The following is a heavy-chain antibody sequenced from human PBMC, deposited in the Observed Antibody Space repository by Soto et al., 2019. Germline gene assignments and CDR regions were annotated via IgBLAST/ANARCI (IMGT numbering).Heavy chain of an antibody. CDR1: GFTVSSNY. Sequence: EVQLVESGGGLIQPGGSLRLSCAASGFTVSSNYMSWVRQAPGKGLEWVSVIYSGGSTYYADSVKGRFTISRDNSKNTLYLQMNSLRAEDKAVYYCAREKLIYDSSGYYDYWGQGTLVTVSS. V-gene: IGHV3-53*01. CDR3: AREKLIYDSSGYYDY. D-gene: IGHD3-22*01. CDR2: IYSGGST. J-gene: IGHJ4*02.